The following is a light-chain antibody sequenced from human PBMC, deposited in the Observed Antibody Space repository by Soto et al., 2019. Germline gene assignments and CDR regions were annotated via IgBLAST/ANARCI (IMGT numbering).Light chain of an antibody. Sequence: EIVMTQSPVTLSVSPGERATLSCRASQSVSSDLAWYQQKSGQAPRLLIFGASTRATGIPARFSGSGSGTEFTLTISSLPSEDFAVYYCQQYNNWPPRQYTFGQGTKLEIK. V-gene: IGKV3-15*01. CDR2: GAS. J-gene: IGKJ2*01. CDR3: QQYNNWPPRQYT. CDR1: QSVSSD.